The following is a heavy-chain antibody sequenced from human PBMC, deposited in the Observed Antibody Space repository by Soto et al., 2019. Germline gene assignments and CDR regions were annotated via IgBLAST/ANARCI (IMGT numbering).Heavy chain of an antibody. CDR1: GYSFTNYW. V-gene: IGHV5-51*01. CDR2: IYPGDSDT. D-gene: IGHD5-12*01. CDR3: ATSLHGYGMNQ. Sequence: PGESLKISCKGSGYSFTNYWIGWVRQMPGKGLEWMTIIYPGDSDTRYSPSFQGQVTISADKSISTAFLQWSSLQASDTAIYYCATSLHGYGMNQWGQGTPVTVSS. J-gene: IGHJ4*02.